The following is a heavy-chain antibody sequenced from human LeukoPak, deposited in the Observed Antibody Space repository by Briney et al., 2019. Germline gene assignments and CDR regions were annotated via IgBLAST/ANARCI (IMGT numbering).Heavy chain of an antibody. CDR1: GFTFSSYA. V-gene: IGHV3-23*01. Sequence: PGGSLRLSCAASGFTFSSYAMSWVRQAPGKGLEWVSAISGSGGSTYYADSVKGRFTISRDNSKNTLYLQMNSLRAEDTAVYYCAKGGYDYVWGSYQDYWGQGTLVTVSS. CDR2: ISGSGGST. D-gene: IGHD3-16*02. J-gene: IGHJ4*02. CDR3: AKGGYDYVWGSYQDY.